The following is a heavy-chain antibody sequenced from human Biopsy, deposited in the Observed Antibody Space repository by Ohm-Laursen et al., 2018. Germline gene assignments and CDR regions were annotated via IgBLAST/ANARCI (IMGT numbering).Heavy chain of an antibody. CDR3: AADSGSGSHFRFDY. J-gene: IGHJ4*02. Sequence: EASVKVSCKASGFSFTGYYIHWVRQAPGQGLEWMGWISPKSGGTNYAQKFQGNITMTKNTSMSTACMDLSSLRSEDTAVYYCAADSGSGSHFRFDYWGQGALVSVSS. CDR2: ISPKSGGT. V-gene: IGHV1-2*02. D-gene: IGHD3-10*01. CDR1: GFSFTGYY.